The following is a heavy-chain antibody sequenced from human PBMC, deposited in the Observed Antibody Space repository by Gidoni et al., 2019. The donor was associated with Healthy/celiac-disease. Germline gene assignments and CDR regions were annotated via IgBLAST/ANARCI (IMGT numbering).Heavy chain of an antibody. CDR3: ARVRKSSVWYECGGGYFDY. J-gene: IGHJ4*02. CDR1: GGSISSGGYS. Sequence: QLQLQESGSGLVKHSQTLSLTCAVSGGSISSGGYSCSWIRPPPGKGLEWIGYIYHSGSTYYTPPLKGRVTISVDRSKNHFSLKLSSVTAADTAVYYFARVRKSSVWYECGGGYFDYGGQGTLVTVSS. V-gene: IGHV4-30-2*01. D-gene: IGHD6-19*01. CDR2: IYHSGST.